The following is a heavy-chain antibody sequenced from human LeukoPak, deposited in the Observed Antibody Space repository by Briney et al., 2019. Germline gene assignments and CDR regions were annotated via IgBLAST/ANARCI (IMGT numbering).Heavy chain of an antibody. Sequence: PGGSLRLSCAASGFTFSSYWMSWVRQAPGKGLEWVANIKQDGSEKYYVDSVKGRFTISRDNAKNSLYLQMNSLRAEDTAVYFCVRRGTIFGVVSSFDYWGQGTLVTVSS. CDR3: VRRGTIFGVVSSFDY. CDR2: IKQDGSEK. V-gene: IGHV3-7*01. J-gene: IGHJ4*02. D-gene: IGHD3-3*01. CDR1: GFTFSSYW.